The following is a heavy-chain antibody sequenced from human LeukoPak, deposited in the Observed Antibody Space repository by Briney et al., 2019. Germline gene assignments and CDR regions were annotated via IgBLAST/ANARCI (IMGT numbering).Heavy chain of an antibody. CDR2: ISSSSSYI. V-gene: IGHV3-21*01. J-gene: IGHJ4*02. CDR1: GFTFSSYS. CDR3: ARDAHSGWYYFDY. D-gene: IGHD6-19*01. Sequence: GGSLRLSCAASGFTFSSYSMNWVRQAPGKGLEWVSSISSSSSYIYYADSVKGRFTISRDNAKNSLYLQMNSLRAEDTAVYYCARDAHSGWYYFDYWGQGTLVTVSS.